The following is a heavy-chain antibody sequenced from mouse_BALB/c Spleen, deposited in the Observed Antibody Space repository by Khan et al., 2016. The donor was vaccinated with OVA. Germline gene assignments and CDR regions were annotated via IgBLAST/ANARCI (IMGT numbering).Heavy chain of an antibody. CDR1: GFSLTSYG. Sequence: QVQLQQSGPGLVAPSQSLSITCTVSGFSLTSYGVNWVRQPPGKGLEWLGVIWGDGSTNYNSALISRLSISQDNSKSQVFLKLNSLQTDDTATYYCASFVITEGYYAMDYWGQGTSVTVSS. D-gene: IGHD2-4*01. J-gene: IGHJ4*01. CDR3: ASFVITEGYYAMDY. V-gene: IGHV2-3*01. CDR2: IWGDGST.